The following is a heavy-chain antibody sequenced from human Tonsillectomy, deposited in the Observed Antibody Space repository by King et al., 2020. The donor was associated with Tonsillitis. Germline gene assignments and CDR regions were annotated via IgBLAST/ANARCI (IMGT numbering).Heavy chain of an antibody. V-gene: IGHV5-51*01. D-gene: IGHD2-2*01. J-gene: IGHJ4*02. CDR2: IYPGDSDT. Sequence: VQLVESGAEVKKPGESLKISCKGSGYSFTSYWSGWVRQMPGKGLEWMGIIYPGDSDTRYSPSFQGQVTFSADKSISTAYLQWSSLKASDTAMYYCARPAGYCSSTSAGCYFEYWGQGTLVTVSS. CDR3: ARPAGYCSSTSAGCYFEY. CDR1: GYSFTSYW.